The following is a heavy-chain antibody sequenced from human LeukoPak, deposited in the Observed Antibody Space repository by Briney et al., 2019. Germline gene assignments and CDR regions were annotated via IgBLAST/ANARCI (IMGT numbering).Heavy chain of an antibody. J-gene: IGHJ5*02. CDR3: ARGGIAVAGNNWFDP. Sequence: SQTLSLTCAISGDSVSSNSAAWNWIRQSPSRGLEWLGRTYYRSKWYNDYAVSVKSRITINPDTSKDQFSLQLNSVTPEDTAVYYCARGGIAVAGNNWFDPWGQGTLVTVSS. CDR1: GDSVSSNSAA. CDR2: TYYRSKWYN. V-gene: IGHV6-1*01. D-gene: IGHD6-19*01.